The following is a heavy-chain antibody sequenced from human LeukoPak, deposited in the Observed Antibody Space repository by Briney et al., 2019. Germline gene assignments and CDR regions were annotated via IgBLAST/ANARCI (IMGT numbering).Heavy chain of an antibody. CDR2: ISSSGGNT. CDR3: AKDGGGFDYWNWFDP. CDR1: GFTFSIYA. V-gene: IGHV3-23*01. Sequence: RGSLRLSCAASGFTFSIYAMSWVRQAPGKGLEWVSAISSSGGNTYYADSVKGRFTISRDNSKNTLYPQMNSLGAEDTAVYYCAKDGGGFDYWNWFDPWGQGTLVTLSS. D-gene: IGHD5-12*01. J-gene: IGHJ5*02.